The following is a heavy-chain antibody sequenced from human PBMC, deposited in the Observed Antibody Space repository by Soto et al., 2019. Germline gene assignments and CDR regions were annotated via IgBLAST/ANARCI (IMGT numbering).Heavy chain of an antibody. CDR2: ISGSGGST. V-gene: IGHV3-23*01. CDR3: AKGARWLPDGPAIDY. J-gene: IGHJ4*02. CDR1: GLTFSSYA. D-gene: IGHD5-12*01. Sequence: GGSLRLSCAASGLTFSSYAMSWVRQAPGKGLEWVSAISGSGGSTYYADSVKGRFTISRDNSKNTLYLQMNSLRAEDTAVYYCAKGARWLPDGPAIDYWGQGTLVTVSS.